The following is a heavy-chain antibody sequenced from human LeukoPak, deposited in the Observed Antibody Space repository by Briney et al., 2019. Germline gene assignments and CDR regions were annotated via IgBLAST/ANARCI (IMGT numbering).Heavy chain of an antibody. V-gene: IGHV1-2*06. CDR3: ARSTITTTAAVHFDL. CDR1: GYTFTDYY. CDR2: INPNSGDT. J-gene: IGHJ2*01. D-gene: IGHD6-13*01. Sequence: ASIKVSCKSSGYTFTDYYVHWVRQAPGQGLEWMGRINPNSGDTNYAQNFQGRVTMSRDTSISTAYLELNSLIFDDTAVFYCARSTITTTAAVHFDLWGRGTLVTVSS.